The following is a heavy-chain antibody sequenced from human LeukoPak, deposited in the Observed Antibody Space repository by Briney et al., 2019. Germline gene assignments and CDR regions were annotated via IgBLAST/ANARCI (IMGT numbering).Heavy chain of an antibody. CDR3: ARAGVVILFDY. J-gene: IGHJ4*02. V-gene: IGHV4-59*01. Sequence: SETLSLTCTVSGGSISSYYWSWIRQPPGRGLEWIGYIYYSGSTNYNPSLKSRVTISVDTSKNQFSLKLSSVTAADTAVYYCARAGVVILFDYWGQGTLVTVSS. D-gene: IGHD3-3*01. CDR1: GGSISSYY. CDR2: IYYSGST.